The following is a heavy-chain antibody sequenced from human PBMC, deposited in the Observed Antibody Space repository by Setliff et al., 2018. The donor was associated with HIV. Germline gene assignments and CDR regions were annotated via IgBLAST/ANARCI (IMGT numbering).Heavy chain of an antibody. Sequence: HPGGSLRLSCAASGLTLSSYWMHWVRQAPGKGLVWVSRINSDGSATTYADSVKGRFTISRDNAKNTLYLQMNSLRAEDTAVYYCARDGKYCTNGVCSIIDSWGQGTLVTVSS. CDR1: GLTLSSYW. CDR2: INSDGSAT. J-gene: IGHJ5*01. D-gene: IGHD2-8*01. CDR3: ARDGKYCTNGVCSIIDS. V-gene: IGHV3-74*01.